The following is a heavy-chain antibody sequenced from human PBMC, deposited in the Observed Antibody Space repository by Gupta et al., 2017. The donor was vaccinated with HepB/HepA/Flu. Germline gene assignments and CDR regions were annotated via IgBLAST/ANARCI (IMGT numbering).Heavy chain of an antibody. D-gene: IGHD1-1*01. CDR3: ARDNEGTFDV. J-gene: IGHJ3*01. CDR1: GFTFDEGA. Sequence: EVQLVESGGGLGQPGRSLRLSCAATGFTFDEGAMHWVRQAPGKGLEWVSGISGNSANIGYADSVKGRFTISRDNAKNSLYLQMNSLRPEDTAFYFCARDNEGTFDVWGQGTMVTVSS. V-gene: IGHV3-9*01. CDR2: ISGNSANI.